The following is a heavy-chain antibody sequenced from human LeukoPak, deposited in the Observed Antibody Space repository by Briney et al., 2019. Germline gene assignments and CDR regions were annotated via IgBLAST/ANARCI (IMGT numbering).Heavy chain of an antibody. CDR3: VAAAASADWFDP. CDR1: GYTFTGYY. CDR2: INPNSGGT. V-gene: IGHV1-2*02. Sequence: ASVKVSCKASGYTFTGYYTHWVRQAPGQGLEWMGWINPNSGGTNYAQKFQGRVTMTRDTSISTAYMELSRLRSDDTAVYYCVAAAASADWFDPWGQGTLVTVSS. J-gene: IGHJ5*02. D-gene: IGHD6-13*01.